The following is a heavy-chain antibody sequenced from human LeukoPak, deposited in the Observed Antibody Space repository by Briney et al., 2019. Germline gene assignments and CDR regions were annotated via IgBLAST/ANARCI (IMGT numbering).Heavy chain of an antibody. Sequence: SETLSLTCTVSGGSISSSSYYWGWIRQPPGKGLEWIGSIYYSGSTYYNPSLKSRVTISVDTSKNQFSLKLSSVTAADTAVYYCARHRRGGYRYGYYYYYGMDVWGQGTTVTVSS. D-gene: IGHD5-18*01. CDR3: ARHRRGGYRYGYYYYYGMDV. CDR2: IYYSGST. V-gene: IGHV4-39*01. J-gene: IGHJ6*02. CDR1: GGSISSSSYY.